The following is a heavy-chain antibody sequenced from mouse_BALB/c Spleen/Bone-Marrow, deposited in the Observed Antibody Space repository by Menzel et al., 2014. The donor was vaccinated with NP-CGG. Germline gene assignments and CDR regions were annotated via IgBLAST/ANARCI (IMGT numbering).Heavy chain of an antibody. CDR1: GFTFSSYG. J-gene: IGHJ2*01. CDR3: ARQTYYDYDGYFDY. CDR2: ISSGGSYT. D-gene: IGHD2-4*01. V-gene: IGHV5-6*01. Sequence: QLVESGGDLVKPGGSLKLSCAASGFTFSSYGMSWVRQTPDKRLEWVATISSGGSYTYYPDSVKGRFTISRDNAKNTLYLQMSSLKSEDTAMYYCARQTYYDYDGYFDYWGQGTTLTVSS.